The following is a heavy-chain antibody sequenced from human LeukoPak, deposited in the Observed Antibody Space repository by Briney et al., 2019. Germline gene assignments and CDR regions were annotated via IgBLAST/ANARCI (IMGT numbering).Heavy chain of an antibody. V-gene: IGHV3-30*04. D-gene: IGHD6-6*01. J-gene: IGHJ4*02. CDR1: GFTFSSYA. Sequence: GRSLRLSCAASGFTFSSYAMRWVRQAPGKGLEWVAVISYDGSNKYYADSVKGRFTISRDNSKNTLYLQMNSLRAEDTAVYYCARDIIAARPVDYWGQGTLVTVSS. CDR2: ISYDGSNK. CDR3: ARDIIAARPVDY.